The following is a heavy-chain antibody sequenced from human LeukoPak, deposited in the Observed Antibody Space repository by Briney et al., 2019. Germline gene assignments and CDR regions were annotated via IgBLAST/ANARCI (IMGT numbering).Heavy chain of an antibody. V-gene: IGHV3-30-3*01. CDR1: GFTFSSYA. J-gene: IGHJ5*02. CDR2: ISYDGSNK. CDR3: ARDLGLWFGIHGGFDP. Sequence: PGGSLRLSCAASGFTFSSYAMHWVRQAPGKGLEWVAVISYDGSNKYYADSVKGRFTISRDNSKNTLYLQMNSLRAEDTAVYYCARDLGLWFGIHGGFDPWGQGTLVTVSS. D-gene: IGHD3-10*01.